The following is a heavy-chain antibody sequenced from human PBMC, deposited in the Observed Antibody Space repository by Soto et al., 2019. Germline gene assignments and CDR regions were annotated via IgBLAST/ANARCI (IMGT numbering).Heavy chain of an antibody. Sequence: QVQLQESGPGLVKPSETLSLTCTVSGGSISSYYWSWIRKPQGKGLEWIGYIYYSGSTNSNPSLKSRVTISVDTSKNPFSLQLRSVTAADTAVYYCARSRGRLGPLDYWGQGTLVTVSS. D-gene: IGHD6-19*01. CDR2: IYYSGST. V-gene: IGHV4-59*01. CDR1: GGSISSYY. CDR3: ARSRGRLGPLDY. J-gene: IGHJ4*02.